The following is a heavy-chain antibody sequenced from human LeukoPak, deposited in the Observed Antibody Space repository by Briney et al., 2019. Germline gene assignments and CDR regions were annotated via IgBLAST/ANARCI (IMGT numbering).Heavy chain of an antibody. CDR1: GGSISSGSYY. J-gene: IGHJ6*03. CDR3: ARDAAGSYGYYYYYYMDV. D-gene: IGHD5-18*01. Sequence: SETLSLTCTVSGGSISSGSYYWSWIRQPAGKGLEWIGRIYTSGSTNYNPSLKSRVTISVDTSKNQFSLKLSSVTAADTAVYYCARDAAGSYGYYYYYYMDVWGKGTTVTVSS. CDR2: IYTSGST. V-gene: IGHV4-61*02.